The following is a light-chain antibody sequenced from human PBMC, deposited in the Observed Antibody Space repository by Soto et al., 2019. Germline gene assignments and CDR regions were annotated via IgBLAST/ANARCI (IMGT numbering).Light chain of an antibody. Sequence: QSALTQPASVSGSPGQSITISCSGSSSDLGDYKSVSWYQHHPGKAPKLMIYDVNHRSSGVSNRFSGSKSGNTASLTISGLQAEDEADYYCSSYTIVSTLVFGGGTKLTVL. CDR2: DVN. V-gene: IGLV2-14*01. CDR1: SSDLGDYKS. J-gene: IGLJ3*02. CDR3: SSYTIVSTLV.